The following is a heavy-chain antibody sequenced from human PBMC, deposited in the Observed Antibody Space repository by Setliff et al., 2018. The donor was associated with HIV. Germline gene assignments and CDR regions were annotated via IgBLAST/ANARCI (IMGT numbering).Heavy chain of an antibody. CDR1: GGSIRCDNYY. V-gene: IGHV4-39*01. J-gene: IGHJ5*02. Sequence: SETLSLTCRVSGGSIRCDNYYWAWIRQPPGKRLEWIASIHHTGGTYYNPSLKSRVTISVDTSKDQFSLKLRSLTATDTAIYHCARSMRYFYDTSGFSWFDPWGQGTLVTVSS. CDR3: ARSMRYFYDTSGFSWFDP. CDR2: IHHTGGT. D-gene: IGHD3-22*01.